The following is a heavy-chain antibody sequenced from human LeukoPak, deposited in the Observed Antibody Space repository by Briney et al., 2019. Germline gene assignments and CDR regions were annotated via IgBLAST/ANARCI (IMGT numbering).Heavy chain of an antibody. CDR2: INPSGGST. CDR3: ARALRDILTGYYYFDY. Sequence: ASVKVSCKASGYTFTSYYMHWVRQAPGQGLEWMGIINPSGGSTSYAQKFQGRVTMTRDTSISTAYMELSRLRSDDTAVYYCARALRDILTGYYYFDYWGQGTLVTVSS. V-gene: IGHV1-46*01. CDR1: GYTFTSYY. J-gene: IGHJ4*02. D-gene: IGHD3-9*01.